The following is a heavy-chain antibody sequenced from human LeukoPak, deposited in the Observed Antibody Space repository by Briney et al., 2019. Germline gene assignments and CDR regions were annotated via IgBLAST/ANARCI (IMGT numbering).Heavy chain of an antibody. CDR1: GGSFSGYY. CDR2: TNHSGST. CDR3: ARGLGSSSWYLHYYYYYYMDV. V-gene: IGHV4-34*01. Sequence: SETLSLTCAVYGGSFSGYYWSWIRQPPGKGLEWIGETNHSGSTNYNPSLKSRVTISVDTSKNQFSLKLSSVTAADTAVYYCARGLGSSSWYLHYYYYYYMDVWGKGTTVTVSS. D-gene: IGHD6-13*01. J-gene: IGHJ6*03.